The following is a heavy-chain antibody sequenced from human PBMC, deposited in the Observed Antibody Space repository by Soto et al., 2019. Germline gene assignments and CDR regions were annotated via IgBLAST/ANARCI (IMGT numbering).Heavy chain of an antibody. CDR2: ISGSGAST. CDR1: GFTFGSYA. CDR3: AKASYDILTGYSSDY. J-gene: IGHJ4*02. D-gene: IGHD3-9*01. V-gene: IGHV3-23*01. Sequence: GGSLRLSCAASGFTFGSYAMNWVRQAPGKGLEWVSTISGSGASTHYADSVKGRFTISRDNSKNTLYLQMNSLRAEDTALYYCAKASYDILTGYSSDYWGQGTLVTVSS.